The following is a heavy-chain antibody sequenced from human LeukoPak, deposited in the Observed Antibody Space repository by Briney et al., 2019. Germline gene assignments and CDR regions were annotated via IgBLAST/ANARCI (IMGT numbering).Heavy chain of an antibody. V-gene: IGHV4-59*08. J-gene: IGHJ5*02. CDR2: ICYDGST. Sequence: SETLSLTCTVSGASISDYWWNWIRQPPGKALEWIGYICYDGSTHYNPSLKGRVTISLDTSRTHFSLKLTSVTAADTAVYYCARRLCSSVTCSIAPSGNWLDPWGQGTLVTVSS. D-gene: IGHD2-2*01. CDR1: GASISDYW. CDR3: ARRLCSSVTCSIAPSGNWLDP.